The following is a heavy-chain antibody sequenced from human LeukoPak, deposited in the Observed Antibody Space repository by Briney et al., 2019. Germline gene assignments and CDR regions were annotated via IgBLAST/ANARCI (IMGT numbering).Heavy chain of an antibody. Sequence: PSEILSLTCSVSGAFISNYYWSWIRQPAGKGLEWIGRIFISGSTNYNPSLKSRVTMSVDTSKNQFSLKLSSVTAADTAVYYCASVDTVGTIWYWGQGTLVTVSS. V-gene: IGHV4-4*07. D-gene: IGHD5-12*01. CDR3: ASVDTVGTIWY. CDR1: GAFISNYY. CDR2: IFISGST. J-gene: IGHJ4*02.